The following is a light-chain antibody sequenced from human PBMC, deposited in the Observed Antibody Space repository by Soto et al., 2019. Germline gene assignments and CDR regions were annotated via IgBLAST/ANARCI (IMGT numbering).Light chain of an antibody. CDR2: KTS. CDR3: QEYNTNSRT. CDR1: ESIYSW. J-gene: IGKJ1*01. Sequence: IQMTQSPSTLSASVGDTVTITCRASESIYSWLAWYKQIPGKAPQLLIYKTSTLQGGVPSRFSGSGCGADYSLTISGLKPDDFATYYCQEYNTNSRTFGQGTRVENK. V-gene: IGKV1-5*03.